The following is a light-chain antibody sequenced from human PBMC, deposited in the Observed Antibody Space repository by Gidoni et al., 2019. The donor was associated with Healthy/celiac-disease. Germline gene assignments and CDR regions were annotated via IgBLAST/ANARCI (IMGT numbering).Light chain of an antibody. J-gene: IGKJ2*04. Sequence: DIQMTQSPSSLSASVGDRVTITCQASQDISNYLNWYQQKPGKAPKLLIYDASNLETGVPSRFSGSGSGTDFTFTISSLQPEDIATYYCQQYDNPSCSCGQGTKLEIK. CDR2: DAS. V-gene: IGKV1-33*01. CDR3: QQYDNPSCS. CDR1: QDISNY.